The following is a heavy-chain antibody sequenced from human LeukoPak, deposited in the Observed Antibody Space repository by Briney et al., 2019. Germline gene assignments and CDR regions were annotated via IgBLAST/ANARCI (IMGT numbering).Heavy chain of an antibody. CDR1: GYSISSGYY. D-gene: IGHD3-10*02. J-gene: IGHJ4*02. CDR2: IYHSGST. Sequence: PSETLSLTCTVSGYSISSGYYWGWIRQPPGKGLEWIGSIYHSGSTYYNPSLKSRVTISVDTSKNQFSLKLSSVTAADTAVYYCARVVRGVMGYFDYWGQGTLVTVSS. V-gene: IGHV4-38-2*02. CDR3: ARVVRGVMGYFDY.